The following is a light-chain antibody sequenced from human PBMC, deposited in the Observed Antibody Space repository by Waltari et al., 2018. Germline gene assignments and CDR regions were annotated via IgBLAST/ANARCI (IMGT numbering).Light chain of an antibody. V-gene: IGKV3-15*01. CDR2: GAS. J-gene: IGKJ1*01. Sequence: EIVMTQSPATLSVSPGERATLSCRASQSVSRNLAWYQQKPGKAPRLRIYGASTRATGIPARCSGSGSGTEFTLTISSLQSEDFAVYYCQQYNNWLTFGQGTKVEIK. CDR1: QSVSRN. CDR3: QQYNNWLT.